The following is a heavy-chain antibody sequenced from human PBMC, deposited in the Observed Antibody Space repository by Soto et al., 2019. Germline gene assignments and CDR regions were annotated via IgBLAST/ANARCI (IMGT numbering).Heavy chain of an antibody. J-gene: IGHJ4*02. D-gene: IGHD1-26*01. CDR1: GGSVSSGSYY. CDR3: ATDGFRVGATHDY. Sequence: QVQLQESGPGLVKPSETLSLTCTVSGGSVSSGSYYWSWIRQPPGKGLEWIGYIYYSGSTNYNPSLKSRVTISVDTSKNQFSLKLSSVTAADTAVYYCATDGFRVGATHDYWGQGTLVTVSS. V-gene: IGHV4-61*01. CDR2: IYYSGST.